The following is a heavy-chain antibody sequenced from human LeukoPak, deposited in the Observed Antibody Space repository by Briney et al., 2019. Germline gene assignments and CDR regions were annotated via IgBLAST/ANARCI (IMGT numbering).Heavy chain of an antibody. J-gene: IGHJ4*02. Sequence: PGGSLRLSCAASGFTFSSYWMSWVRQAPGKGLEWVANIKQDGSEKYYVDSVKGRFTISRDNAKNSPYLQMNSLRAEDTAVYYCARALRALYSSSWTGGYWGQGTLVTVSS. V-gene: IGHV3-7*01. D-gene: IGHD6-13*01. CDR1: GFTFSSYW. CDR2: IKQDGSEK. CDR3: ARALRALYSSSWTGGY.